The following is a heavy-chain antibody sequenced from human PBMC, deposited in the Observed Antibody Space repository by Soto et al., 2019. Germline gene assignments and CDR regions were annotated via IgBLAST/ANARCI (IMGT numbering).Heavy chain of an antibody. Sequence: PGGSLRLSCAASGFTFSEYYMSWIRQAPGKGLEWVSYITSTSSYKNYADSVRGRFTISRDNAKNSLYLQMNSLRAEDTAVYYCASVRLWGSFDIWGQGTLVTVSS. V-gene: IGHV3-11*06. D-gene: IGHD3-16*01. CDR1: GFTFSEYY. CDR2: ITSTSSYK. J-gene: IGHJ3*02. CDR3: ASVRLWGSFDI.